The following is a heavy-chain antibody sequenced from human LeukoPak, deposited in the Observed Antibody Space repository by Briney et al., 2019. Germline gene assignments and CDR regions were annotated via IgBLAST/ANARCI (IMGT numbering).Heavy chain of an antibody. Sequence: GESLKISCQGSGYSFTSYWIGWVRQLPGKGLEWMGFIYPGDSDTRYGPSFQGQVTTSADKSISTAYLPWSRPKASATAIYSSAGENSGLNAFDIWGQGTLVTVSS. J-gene: IGHJ3*02. CDR1: GYSFTSYW. V-gene: IGHV5-51*01. CDR3: AGENSGLNAFDI. D-gene: IGHD3-10*01. CDR2: IYPGDSDT.